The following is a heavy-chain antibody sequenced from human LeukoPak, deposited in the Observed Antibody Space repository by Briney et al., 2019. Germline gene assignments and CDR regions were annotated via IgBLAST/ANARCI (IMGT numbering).Heavy chain of an antibody. V-gene: IGHV3-30*02. CDR2: IRYDGSNK. Sequence: GGSLRLSCAASGFTFSSYGMHWVRQAPGKGLEWVAFIRYDGSNKYYADSVKGRFTISRDNSKNTLYLQMNSLRAEDTAVYYCAKDLLYSDVWGSYRLNPLDYWGQGTLVTVSS. CDR3: AKDLLYSDVWGSYRLNPLDY. CDR1: GFTFSSYG. J-gene: IGHJ4*02. D-gene: IGHD3-16*02.